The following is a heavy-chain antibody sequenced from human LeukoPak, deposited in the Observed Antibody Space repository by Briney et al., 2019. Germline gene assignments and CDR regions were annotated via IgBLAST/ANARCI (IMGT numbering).Heavy chain of an antibody. V-gene: IGHV3-7*01. J-gene: IGHJ4*02. D-gene: IGHD4-23*01. CDR3: ARDRDDGGFEY. CDR1: GFTFSNYW. Sequence: GGSLTLSCAASGFTFSNYWMSWVRQAPEKGLEWVANIKEDGSVKQYVDSMKGRFTISRDNAKNSLYLQMNSLRAEDTAVYYCARDRDDGGFEYWGQGTLVTVSS. CDR2: IKEDGSVK.